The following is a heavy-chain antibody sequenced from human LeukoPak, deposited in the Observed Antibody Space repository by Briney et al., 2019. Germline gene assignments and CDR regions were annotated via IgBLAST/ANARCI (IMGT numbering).Heavy chain of an antibody. CDR3: ARDSAVAAKDDAFDI. Sequence: SETLSLTCAVYGESSSGYYWSWIRQPAGKGLEWIGRIYTSGSTNYNPSLKSRVTISVDTSKNQFSLKLSSVTAADTAVYYCARDSAVAAKDDAFDIWGQGTMVTVSS. J-gene: IGHJ3*02. CDR2: IYTSGST. V-gene: IGHV4-4*07. CDR1: GESSSGYY. D-gene: IGHD6-19*01.